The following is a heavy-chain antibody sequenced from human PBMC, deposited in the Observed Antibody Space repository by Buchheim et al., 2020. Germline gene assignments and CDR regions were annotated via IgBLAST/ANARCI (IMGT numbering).Heavy chain of an antibody. CDR1: GFTLTGYY. CDR2: INPDSGGT. V-gene: IGHV1-2*02. CDR3: ARTSSFDY. J-gene: IGHJ4*02. Sequence: QVQLVQSGAEVKKPGASVKVSCKASGFTLTGYYMHWVRQAPGQGLEWMGWINPDSGGTNYAQKFQGRVTMTRDTSINTAYLELSSLTSDDSSVDYCARTSSFDYWGQGTL.